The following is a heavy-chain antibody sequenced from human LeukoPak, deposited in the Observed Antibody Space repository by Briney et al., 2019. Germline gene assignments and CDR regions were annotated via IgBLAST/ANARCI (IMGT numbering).Heavy chain of an antibody. J-gene: IGHJ4*02. Sequence: PSETLSLTCTVSGGSISSSSYYWGWIRQPPGKGLEWIGSIYYSGSTYYNPSLKSRVTISVDTSKNQFSLKLSSVTAADTAVYYCARAEWFPRYYFDYWGQGTLVTVSS. CDR2: IYYSGST. CDR1: GGSISSSSYY. CDR3: ARAEWFPRYYFDY. V-gene: IGHV4-39*01. D-gene: IGHD3-3*01.